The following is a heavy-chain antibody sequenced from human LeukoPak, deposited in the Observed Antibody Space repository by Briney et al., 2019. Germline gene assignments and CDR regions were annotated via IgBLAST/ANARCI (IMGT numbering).Heavy chain of an antibody. J-gene: IGHJ6*02. D-gene: IGHD2-15*01. CDR3: ARAAQSVYGSGFYYYYGMDV. CDR2: IYSGGST. V-gene: IGHV3-66*01. CDR1: GFTVSSNY. Sequence: GGSLRLSCAASGFTVSSNYMSWVRQAPRKGLEWVSVIYSGGSTYYADSVKGRFTISRDNSKNTLYLQMNSLRAEDTAVYYCARAAQSVYGSGFYYYYGMDVWGQGTTVTVSS.